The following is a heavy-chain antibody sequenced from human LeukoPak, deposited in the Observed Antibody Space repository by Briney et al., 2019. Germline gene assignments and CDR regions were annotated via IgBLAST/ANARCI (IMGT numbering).Heavy chain of an antibody. D-gene: IGHD3-9*01. Sequence: ETLSLTCTVSGGSISSSSYYWGWVRQAPGKGLEWVANIKQDGSEKYYVDSVKGRFTISRDNAKNSLYLQMNSLRAEDTAVYYCARVRLRYFDWLLHAFDIWGQGTMVTVSS. CDR3: ARVRLRYFDWLLHAFDI. CDR2: IKQDGSEK. V-gene: IGHV3-7*01. CDR1: GGSISSSSYY. J-gene: IGHJ3*02.